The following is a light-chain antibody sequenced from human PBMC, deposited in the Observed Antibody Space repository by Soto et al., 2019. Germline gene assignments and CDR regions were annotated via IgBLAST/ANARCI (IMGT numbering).Light chain of an antibody. V-gene: IGLV2-8*01. Sequence: QSVLTQPPSASGCPGQSVTISCTGTSSDVGGYNYVSWYQLHPGKAPKLMIYEVSKRPSGVPDRFSGSKSGNTASLTVSVLQADDEAYYYSSSYAGSTPVLFGGGPKLTLL. CDR3: SSYAGSTPVL. CDR2: EVS. J-gene: IGLJ2*01. CDR1: SSDVGGYNY.